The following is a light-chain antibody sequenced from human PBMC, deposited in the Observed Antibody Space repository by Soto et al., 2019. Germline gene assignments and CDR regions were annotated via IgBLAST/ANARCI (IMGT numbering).Light chain of an antibody. J-gene: IGKJ4*01. CDR3: QQTYRAPLT. CDR1: QSISTY. Sequence: DIQMTQSPSSLSASVGDRVTITCRASQSISTYLNWYQQKPGKAPKVLIYGASSLQRGVPSRFSGGGSGTDFTLSISSLQPEDFATYYCQQTYRAPLTFGGGTNVEIK. V-gene: IGKV1-39*01. CDR2: GAS.